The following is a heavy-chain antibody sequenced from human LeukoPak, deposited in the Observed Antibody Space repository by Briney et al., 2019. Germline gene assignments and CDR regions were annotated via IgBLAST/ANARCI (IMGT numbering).Heavy chain of an antibody. J-gene: IGHJ5*02. D-gene: IGHD6-13*01. CDR1: GFTFSSYA. V-gene: IGHV3-23*01. CDR2: ISGSGGST. CDR3: AKGSSSWYSRGWFDP. Sequence: GGSLRLSCAASGFTFSSYAMSWVRQAPGKGLEWVSAISGSGGSTYYADSVKGRFTISRDNSKNTLYLQMNSLRAEDTAVYYCAKGSSSWYSRGWFDPWGQGTLVTVSS.